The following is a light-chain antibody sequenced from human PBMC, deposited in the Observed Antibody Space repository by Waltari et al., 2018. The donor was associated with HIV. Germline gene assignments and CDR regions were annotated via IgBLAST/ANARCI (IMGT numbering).Light chain of an antibody. J-gene: IGLJ3*02. V-gene: IGLV7-46*01. Sequence: QAVVTQEPSLTVSPGGTVTLTCDSSTGPVTNAHYPYWLQQRPGQAPMPLIFDTTKRHSWPPARFSGSRLGGKAALTLSGAQSEDEAEYYCLLSYNGARVFGGGTKVTVL. CDR3: LLSYNGARV. CDR2: DTT. CDR1: TGPVTNAHY.